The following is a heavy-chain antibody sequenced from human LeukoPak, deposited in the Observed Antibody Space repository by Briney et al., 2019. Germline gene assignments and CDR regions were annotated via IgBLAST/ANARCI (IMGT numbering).Heavy chain of an antibody. D-gene: IGHD6-13*01. CDR1: GFTFSSYA. V-gene: IGHV3-30-3*01. J-gene: IGHJ4*02. CDR3: ARAGFGIAAALHFDY. Sequence: GGSLRLSCAASGFTFSSYAMHGVRQAPGKGLEWVAVISYDGSNKYYADSVKGRFTISRDNSKNTLYLQMNSLRAEDTAVYYCARAGFGIAAALHFDYWGQGTLVTVSS. CDR2: ISYDGSNK.